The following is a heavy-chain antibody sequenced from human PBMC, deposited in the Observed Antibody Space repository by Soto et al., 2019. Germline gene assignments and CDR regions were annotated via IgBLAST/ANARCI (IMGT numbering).Heavy chain of an antibody. V-gene: IGHV4-39*01. D-gene: IGHD5-12*01. Sequence: PSETLSLTCTVSGGSISDNDYYWSWIRQPPGKGLEWIGTISHTGTAYYNPSLESRVAVSVGTSENQFSLNLSSVTAADTAVYYCVRHAQWIIRAYWGQGSLVTVS. CDR1: GGSISDNDYY. CDR3: VRHAQWIIRAY. CDR2: ISHTGTA. J-gene: IGHJ1*01.